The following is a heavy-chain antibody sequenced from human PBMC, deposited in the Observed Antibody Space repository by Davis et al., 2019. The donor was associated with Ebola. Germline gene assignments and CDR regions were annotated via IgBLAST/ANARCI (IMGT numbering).Heavy chain of an antibody. CDR3: AGDRHDSSAYGS. V-gene: IGHV4-38-2*02. CDR1: GYSIRSGYY. J-gene: IGHJ4*02. CDR2: LFQSVST. D-gene: IGHD3-22*01. Sequence: SETLSLTCTVSGYSIRSGYYWGWIRQPPGKGLEWSGSLFQSVSTYYNPSLESRVTISLDTSKNQFSLKVNSVTAADTAVYFCAGDRHDSSAYGSWGQGTLVTVSS.